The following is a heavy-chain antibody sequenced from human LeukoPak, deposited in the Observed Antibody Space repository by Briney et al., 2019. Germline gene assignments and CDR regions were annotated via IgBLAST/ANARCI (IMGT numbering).Heavy chain of an antibody. J-gene: IGHJ3*02. CDR1: GFTFSSYW. CDR2: IGTDGSGA. CDR3: ARDKYGGNSNAFDI. V-gene: IGHV3-74*01. D-gene: IGHD4-23*01. Sequence: GGSLRLSCAASGFTFSSYWMDWVRQVPGKGPVWVSRIGTDGSGAAYADYVRGRFTISRDNAKNTLYLQMNSVRAEDTAVYHCARDKYGGNSNAFDIWGQGTLVAVSS.